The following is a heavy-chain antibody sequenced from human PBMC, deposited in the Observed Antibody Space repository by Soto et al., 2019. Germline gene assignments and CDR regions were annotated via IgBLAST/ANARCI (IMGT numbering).Heavy chain of an antibody. V-gene: IGHV1-69*13. CDR2: SVPMFGTA. CDR3: ARGVYYDSRGYYFFF. J-gene: IGHJ4*02. Sequence: SVKVSCKASGCTFSRYALSWVRQAPGQGPEWMGGSVPMFGTANYAQKFQVRVTLTADESTSTAYMELSSLRSEDTAVYYCARGVYYDSRGYYFFFWGQGTLVTVSS. CDR1: GCTFSRYA. D-gene: IGHD3-22*01.